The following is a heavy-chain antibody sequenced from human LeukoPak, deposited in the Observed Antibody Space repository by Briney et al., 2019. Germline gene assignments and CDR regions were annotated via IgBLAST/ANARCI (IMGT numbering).Heavy chain of an antibody. V-gene: IGHV4-4*02. D-gene: IGHD3-22*01. J-gene: IGHJ4*02. CDR1: GGSISSSNW. Sequence: SETLSLTRVVSGGSISSSNWWSWVRQPPGKGLEWIGEIYHSGSTNYNPSLKSRVTISVDKSKNQFSLKLSSVTAADTAVYYCARAPQFDSSGYLDYWGQGTLVTVSS. CDR3: ARAPQFDSSGYLDY. CDR2: IYHSGST.